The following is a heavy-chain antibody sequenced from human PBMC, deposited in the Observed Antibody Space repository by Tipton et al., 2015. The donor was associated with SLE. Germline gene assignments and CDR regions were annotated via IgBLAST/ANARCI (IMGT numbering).Heavy chain of an antibody. Sequence: TLSLTCTVSGGSISSYYWSWIRQPAGKGLEWIGRIYTSGSTNYNPSLKSRVTMSVDTSKNQFSLKLSSVTAADTAVYYCVRRKGYFPNSFDPWGQGTLVTVSS. CDR1: GGSISSYY. CDR3: VRRKGYFPNSFDP. D-gene: IGHD1-26*01. V-gene: IGHV4-4*07. J-gene: IGHJ5*02. CDR2: IYTSGST.